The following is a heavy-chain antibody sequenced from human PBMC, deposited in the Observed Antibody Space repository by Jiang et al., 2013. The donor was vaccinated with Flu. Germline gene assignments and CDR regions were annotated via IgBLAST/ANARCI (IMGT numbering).Heavy chain of an antibody. V-gene: IGHV4-38-2*01. D-gene: IGHD5-12*01. J-gene: IGHJ4*02. Sequence: SGPGLVKPSETLSLTCAVSGYSISSGYYWGWIRQPPGKGLEWIGSIYHSGSTYYNPSLKSRVTISVDTSKNQFSLKLSSVTAADTAVYYCARQGVATTYYWGQGTLVTVSS. CDR2: IYHSGST. CDR1: GYSISSGYY. CDR3: ARQGVATTYY.